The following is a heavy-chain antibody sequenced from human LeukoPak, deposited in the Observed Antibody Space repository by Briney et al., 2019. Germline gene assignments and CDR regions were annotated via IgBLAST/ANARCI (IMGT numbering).Heavy chain of an antibody. V-gene: IGHV3-30*02. Sequence: GGSLRLSCAASGFTFSSYGMHWVRQAPGKGLEWVAFIRYDGSNKYYADSVKGRFTISRDSSKNTVDLQMNSLRPEDTAVYYCAKGIKYYSVASDHTFADWGQGTMVSVSS. J-gene: IGHJ3*01. CDR3: AKGIKYYSVASDHTFAD. CDR2: IRYDGSNK. CDR1: GFTFSSYG. D-gene: IGHD5-12*01.